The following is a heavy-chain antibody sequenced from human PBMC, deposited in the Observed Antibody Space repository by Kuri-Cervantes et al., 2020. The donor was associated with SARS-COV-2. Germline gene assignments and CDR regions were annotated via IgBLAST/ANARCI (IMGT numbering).Heavy chain of an antibody. CDR3: AKEYHRFGGSGSYGTRIRNDAFDI. CDR1: GFTFDDYA. D-gene: IGHD3-10*01. CDR2: ISWNSGSI. V-gene: IGHV3-9*03. Sequence: GGSLRLSCAASGFTFDDYAMHWVRQAPGKGLEWVSGISWNSGSIGYADSVKGRFTISRDNAKNSLYLQMNSLRAEDMALYYCAKEYHRFGGSGSYGTRIRNDAFDIWGQGTMVTVSS. J-gene: IGHJ3*02.